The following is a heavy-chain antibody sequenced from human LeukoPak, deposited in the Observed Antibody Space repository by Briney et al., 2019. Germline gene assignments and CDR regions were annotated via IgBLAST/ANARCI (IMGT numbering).Heavy chain of an antibody. CDR3: APSTYSGSPPFDY. CDR1: GFTFSSYS. CDR2: ITSSSSYI. V-gene: IGHV3-21*01. Sequence: GGSLRLSCAAYGFTFSSYSMNWVRQAPGKGLEWVSSITSSSSYIYYADSVKGRFTISRDNAKNSLYLQMNSLRAEDTAVYYCAPSTYSGSPPFDYWGQGTLVTVSS. J-gene: IGHJ4*02. D-gene: IGHD1-26*01.